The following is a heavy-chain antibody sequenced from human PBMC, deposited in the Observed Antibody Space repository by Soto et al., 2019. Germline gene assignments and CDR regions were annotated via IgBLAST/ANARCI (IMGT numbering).Heavy chain of an antibody. J-gene: IGHJ3*01. CDR1: GFTCSTYA. D-gene: IGHD4-17*01. Sequence: GGSMKISCASSGFTCSTYAMIWVRQAPGKGLEWVSAISGSAEITYYADSVKGRFTISRDNSINMLYLQMNSLRTEDTAVYYCAHPRGYGVFDAYDFWGQGAMVTVAS. V-gene: IGHV3-23*01. CDR3: AHPRGYGVFDAYDF. CDR2: ISGSAEIT.